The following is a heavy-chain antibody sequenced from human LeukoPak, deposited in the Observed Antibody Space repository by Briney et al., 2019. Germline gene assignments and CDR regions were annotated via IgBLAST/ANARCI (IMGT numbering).Heavy chain of an antibody. V-gene: IGHV3-11*06. CDR1: GFTFSDYY. Sequence: GGSLRLSCAASGFTFSDYYMSCIRQAPGKGLEWVSYISSSSSYTNYADSVKGRFTISRDNAKNSLYLQMNSLRAEDTAVYYCARAPFGESIDYWGQGTLVTVSS. J-gene: IGHJ4*02. CDR2: ISSSSSYT. D-gene: IGHD3-10*01. CDR3: ARAPFGESIDY.